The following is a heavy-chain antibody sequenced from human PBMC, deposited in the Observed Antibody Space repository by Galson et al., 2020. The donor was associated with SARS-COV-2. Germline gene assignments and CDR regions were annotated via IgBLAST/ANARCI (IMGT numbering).Heavy chain of an antibody. V-gene: IGHV3-30-3*01. CDR1: GFTFSSYA. Sequence: PGGSLRLSCAASGFTFSSYAMHWVRQAPGKGLEWVAVISYDGSNKYYADSVKGRFTISRDNSKNTLYLQMNSLRAEDTAVYYCASLGGYSSGWYDNWGQGTLVTVSS. D-gene: IGHD6-19*01. CDR2: ISYDGSNK. CDR3: ASLGGYSSGWYDN. J-gene: IGHJ4*02.